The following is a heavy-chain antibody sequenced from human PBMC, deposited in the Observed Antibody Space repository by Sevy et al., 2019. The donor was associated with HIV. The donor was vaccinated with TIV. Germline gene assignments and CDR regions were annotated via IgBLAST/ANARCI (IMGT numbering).Heavy chain of an antibody. CDR2: IYTSGST. J-gene: IGHJ5*02. D-gene: IGHD3-3*01. Sequence: SETLSLTCTVSGGSISSYYWSWTRQPAGKGLEWIGRIYTSGSTNYNPSLKSRVTMSVDTSKNQFSLKLSSVTAADTAVYYCARAVDRITIFGVVIRWFDPWGQGTLVTVSS. CDR3: ARAVDRITIFGVVIRWFDP. CDR1: GGSISSYY. V-gene: IGHV4-4*07.